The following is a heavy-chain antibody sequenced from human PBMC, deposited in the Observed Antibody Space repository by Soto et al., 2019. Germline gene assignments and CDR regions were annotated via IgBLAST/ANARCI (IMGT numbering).Heavy chain of an antibody. V-gene: IGHV2-5*02. D-gene: IGHD3-22*01. CDR1: GFSLSTSGVA. CDR3: AHSRYDSSAYHFDY. Sequence: QITLKESGPTLVKPTQTLTLTCTFSGFSLSTSGVAVGWIRQPPGKALEWLALIYWDDDKRYSPSLKTRLTSTKDTSRNQVVLTMTNMDLVDTATYYCAHSRYDSSAYHFDYWGQGTLVTVSS. CDR2: IYWDDDK. J-gene: IGHJ4*02.